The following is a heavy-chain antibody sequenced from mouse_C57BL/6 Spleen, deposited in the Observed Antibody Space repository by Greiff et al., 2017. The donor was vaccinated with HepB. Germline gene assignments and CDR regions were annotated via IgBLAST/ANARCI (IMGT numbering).Heavy chain of an antibody. J-gene: IGHJ4*01. Sequence: EVQLVESGGGLVKPGGSLKLSCAASGFTFSDYGMHWVRQAPEKGLEWVAYISSGSSTIYYADTVKGRFTISRDNAKNTLFLQMTSLRSEDTAMYYCANYYGSSLYAMDYWGQGTSVTVSS. CDR3: ANYYGSSLYAMDY. CDR2: ISSGSSTI. V-gene: IGHV5-17*01. D-gene: IGHD1-1*01. CDR1: GFTFSDYG.